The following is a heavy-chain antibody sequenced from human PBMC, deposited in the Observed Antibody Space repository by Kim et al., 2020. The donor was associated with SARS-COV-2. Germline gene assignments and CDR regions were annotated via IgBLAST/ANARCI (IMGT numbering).Heavy chain of an antibody. CDR3: AKRTPNYFDY. V-gene: IGHV3-23*01. CDR2: ST. J-gene: IGHJ4*02. Sequence: STYYPDSLKGRFTISRDNSKNTLYLQMSSLRADDTAVYYCAKRTPNYFDYWGQGTLVTVSS.